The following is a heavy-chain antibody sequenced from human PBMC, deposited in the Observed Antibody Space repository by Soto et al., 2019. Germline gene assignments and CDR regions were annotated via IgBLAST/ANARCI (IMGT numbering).Heavy chain of an antibody. CDR1: GFTFSSYG. V-gene: IGHV3-30*18. J-gene: IGHJ4*02. CDR3: AKDFHEQLTVDY. CDR2: ISYDGSNK. Sequence: QVQLVESGGGVVQPGRYLRLSCAASGFTFSSYGMHWVRQAPGKGLEWVAVISYDGSNKYYADSVKGRFTISRDNSKNTLYLQMNSLRAEDTAVYYCAKDFHEQLTVDYWGQGTLVTVSS. D-gene: IGHD6-13*01.